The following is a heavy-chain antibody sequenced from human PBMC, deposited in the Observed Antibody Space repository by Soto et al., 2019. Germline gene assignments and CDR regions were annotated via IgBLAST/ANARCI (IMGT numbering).Heavy chain of an antibody. CDR1: GFTFIRYG. Sequence: PGGSLRLSCIASGFTFIRYGMHWVRQAPGKGLEWVAFISYDGNNKYYADSVKGRFTISRDNSKNALYLQMSSLRAEDTAVYYCARGPAYYNILTGYYRADYFDYWGQGTLVTVS. CDR2: ISYDGNNK. CDR3: ARGPAYYNILTGYYRADYFDY. J-gene: IGHJ4*02. D-gene: IGHD3-9*01. V-gene: IGHV3-30*03.